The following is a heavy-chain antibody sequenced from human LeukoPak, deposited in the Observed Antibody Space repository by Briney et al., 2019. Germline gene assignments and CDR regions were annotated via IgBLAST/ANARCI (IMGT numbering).Heavy chain of an antibody. V-gene: IGHV3-13*01. D-gene: IGHD3-9*01. Sequence: GGSLRLSCAASGFTFSSYDMHWVRQATGKGLEWVSAIGTAGDTYYPGSVKGRCTISRDNAKKSLYLQMSSLRAEDTAVYYCARNPYDILTGFYKNPGGFDYWGQGTLVTVSS. CDR3: ARNPYDILTGFYKNPGGFDY. CDR1: GFTFSSYD. CDR2: IGTAGDT. J-gene: IGHJ4*02.